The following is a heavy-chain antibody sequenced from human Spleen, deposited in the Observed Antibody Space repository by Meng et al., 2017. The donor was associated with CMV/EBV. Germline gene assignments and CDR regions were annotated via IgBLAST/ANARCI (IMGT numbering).Heavy chain of an antibody. CDR1: GFTFSSFA. Sequence: GESLKISCAASGFTFSSFAMIWVRQSPGKGLEWVSSISATGVTTSSAGAVEGRFTISRDNPKNTLFLQMTGLRAEDAALYFCAKGNSFYDSSGYPDFWGQGALVTVSS. J-gene: IGHJ4*02. V-gene: IGHV3-23*01. D-gene: IGHD3-22*01. CDR2: ISATGVTT. CDR3: AKGNSFYDSSGYPDF.